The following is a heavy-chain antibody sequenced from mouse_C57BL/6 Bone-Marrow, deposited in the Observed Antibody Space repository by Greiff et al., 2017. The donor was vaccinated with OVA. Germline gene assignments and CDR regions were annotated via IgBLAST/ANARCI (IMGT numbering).Heavy chain of an antibody. CDR1: GYTFTDYE. V-gene: IGHV1-15*01. Sequence: VQLQQSGAELVRPGASVTLSCKASGYTFTDYEMHWVKQTPVHGLEWIGAIDPETGGTAYNQKFKGKAILTADKSSSTAYMELRSLTSADSAVYCCTRGYSNYYAMDYWGQGTSVTVSA. D-gene: IGHD2-5*01. CDR3: TRGYSNYYAMDY. CDR2: IDPETGGT. J-gene: IGHJ4*01.